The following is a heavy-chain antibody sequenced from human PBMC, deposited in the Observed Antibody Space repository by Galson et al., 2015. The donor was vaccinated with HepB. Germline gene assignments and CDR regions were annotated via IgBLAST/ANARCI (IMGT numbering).Heavy chain of an antibody. CDR3: ARDQEVGELLPYFDY. CDR1: GDSVSSNSAA. V-gene: IGHV6-1*01. CDR2: TYYRSKWYN. Sequence: CAIPGDSVSSNSAAWNWIRQSPSRGLEWLGRTYYRSKWYNDYAVSVKSRITINPDTSKNQFSLQLNSVTPEDTAVYYCARDQEVGELLPYFDYWGQGTLVTVSS. D-gene: IGHD3-10*01. J-gene: IGHJ4*02.